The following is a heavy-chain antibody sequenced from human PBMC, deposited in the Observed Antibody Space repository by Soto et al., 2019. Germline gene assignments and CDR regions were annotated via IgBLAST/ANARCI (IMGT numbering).Heavy chain of an antibody. J-gene: IGHJ4*02. CDR3: ARYSGSYFDY. CDR1: GGSVSSGGYS. D-gene: IGHD1-26*01. CDR2: IYHIGTT. Sequence: QVQLQESGSGPVKPSQTLSLTCAVSGGSVSSGGYSWSWIRQPPGQGLELIGYIYHIGTTYYNPSLSRRLTISIDRSKNQFSLKLTSVTAADTAVYYCARYSGSYFDYWGQGTLVTVSS. V-gene: IGHV4-30-2*01.